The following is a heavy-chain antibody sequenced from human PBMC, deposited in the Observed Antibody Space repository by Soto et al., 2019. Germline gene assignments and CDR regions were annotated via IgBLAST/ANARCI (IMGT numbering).Heavy chain of an antibody. J-gene: IGHJ4*02. D-gene: IGHD3-10*01. V-gene: IGHV3-23*01. Sequence: EVQLLESGGGSAQPGGSLRLSCAASGFAFSSYVMAWVRQAPGKGLEWVSSLSSSGTTTYYADSVKGRFTISRDNSKNTLYLQMNSLRAEDMAVYYCAKAGRVSGSGMYYFDYWGQGTLVTVSS. CDR2: LSSSGTTT. CDR1: GFAFSSYV. CDR3: AKAGRVSGSGMYYFDY.